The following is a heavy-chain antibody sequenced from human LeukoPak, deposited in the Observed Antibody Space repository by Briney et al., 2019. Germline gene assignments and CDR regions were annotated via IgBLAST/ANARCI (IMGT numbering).Heavy chain of an antibody. CDR3: ARDGSGSYLNWFDP. Sequence: SETLSLTCTVSGGSISSYYWNWIRQPPGKGLEWIGHTYNSGSTNYNPSLKSRVTISVDTSKNQFSLKLTSATAADTAVYYCARDGSGSYLNWFDPWGQGTLVTVSS. CDR1: GGSISSYY. J-gene: IGHJ5*02. D-gene: IGHD3-10*01. V-gene: IGHV4-59*01. CDR2: TYNSGST.